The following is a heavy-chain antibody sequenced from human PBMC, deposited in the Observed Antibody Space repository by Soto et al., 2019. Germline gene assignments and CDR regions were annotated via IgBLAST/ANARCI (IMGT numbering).Heavy chain of an antibody. CDR1: GGTFSSYA. V-gene: IGHV1-69*01. J-gene: IGHJ6*02. D-gene: IGHD2-15*01. Sequence: QVQLVQSGAEVKKPGSSVKVSCKASGGTFSSYAISWVRQAPGQGLEWMGGIIPIFGTANYAQKFQGRVTITADESTSTAYMELSSLRSEDTAVYYCARDDCSGGSCYSLPYYYYYGMDVWGQGTTVTVSS. CDR2: IIPIFGTA. CDR3: ARDDCSGGSCYSLPYYYYYGMDV.